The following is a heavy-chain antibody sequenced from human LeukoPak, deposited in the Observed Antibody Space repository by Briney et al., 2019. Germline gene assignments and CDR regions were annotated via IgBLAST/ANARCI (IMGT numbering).Heavy chain of an antibody. D-gene: IGHD3-22*01. CDR1: GGTFSSYA. J-gene: IGHJ5*02. V-gene: IGHV1-69*04. CDR2: IIPIFGIA. CDR3: ARDYYDSSGYYSQFDP. Sequence: SVKVSCKASGGTFSSYAISWVRQAPGQGLEWMGRIIPIFGIANYAQKFQGRVTITADKSTSTAYMELSSLRSEDTAVYYCARDYYDSSGYYSQFDPWGQGTLVTVSS.